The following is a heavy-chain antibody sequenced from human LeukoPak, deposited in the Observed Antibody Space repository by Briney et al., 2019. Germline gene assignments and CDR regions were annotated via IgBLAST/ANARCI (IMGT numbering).Heavy chain of an antibody. CDR3: ARVRGDYSFDY. V-gene: IGHV3-53*01. J-gene: IGHJ4*02. Sequence: GGSLRLSCAVSGFTVSSNYMSWVRQAPGKGLEWVSVIYTGGSTYYADSVKGRFTISRDTSKNTLYLQMNSLRAEDTALYYCARVRGDYSFDYWGQGTLVTVSS. D-gene: IGHD2-21*01. CDR1: GFTVSSNY. CDR2: IYTGGST.